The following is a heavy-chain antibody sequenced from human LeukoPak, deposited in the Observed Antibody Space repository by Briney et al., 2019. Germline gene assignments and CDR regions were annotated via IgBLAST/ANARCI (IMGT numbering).Heavy chain of an antibody. V-gene: IGHV3-74*01. Sequence: GGSLRLSCAASAFTFSTYWMHWVRQAPRKGLVWVSRINSDGSSTGYADSVKGRFSISRDNAKNILYLQMNSLGAEDTAVYYCARGQYYYDSSGDFDYWGQGTLVTVSS. D-gene: IGHD3-22*01. CDR2: INSDGSST. CDR1: AFTFSTYW. J-gene: IGHJ4*02. CDR3: ARGQYYYDSSGDFDY.